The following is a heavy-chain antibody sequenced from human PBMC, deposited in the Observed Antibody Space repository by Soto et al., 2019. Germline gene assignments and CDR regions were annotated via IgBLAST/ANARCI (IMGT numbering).Heavy chain of an antibody. V-gene: IGHV3-30*18. Sequence: QVPLVESGGGVVQPGRSLRLSCAASGFTFSSYGMHWVRQAPGKGLEWVAVISYDGSNKYYADSVKGRFTISRDNSKNTLYLQMNSLRAEDTAVYYCAKDAVEWEANFDYWGQGTLVTVSS. CDR3: AKDAVEWEANFDY. CDR2: ISYDGSNK. CDR1: GFTFSSYG. J-gene: IGHJ4*02. D-gene: IGHD1-26*01.